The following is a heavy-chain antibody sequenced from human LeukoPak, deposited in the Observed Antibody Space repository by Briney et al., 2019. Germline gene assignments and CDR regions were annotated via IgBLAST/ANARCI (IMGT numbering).Heavy chain of an antibody. CDR3: AKVLSGSYSRYDY. CDR2: ITISGKTP. Sequence: GGPLRLSCLASGFTFSNYAMSWVRQAPGKGLEGVSGITISGKTPYYADSVKGRFTISRENSKNTLDLQMSSLRAEDTAVYYCAKVLSGSYSRYDYWGQGTLVTVSS. V-gene: IGHV3-23*01. CDR1: GFTFSNYA. J-gene: IGHJ4*02. D-gene: IGHD1-26*01.